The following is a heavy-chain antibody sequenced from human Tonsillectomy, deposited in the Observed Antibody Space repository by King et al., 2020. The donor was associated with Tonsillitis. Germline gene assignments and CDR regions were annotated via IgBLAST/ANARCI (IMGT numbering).Heavy chain of an antibody. J-gene: IGHJ6*02. CDR3: ATLLVGLRGLRFLELGFYLDV. D-gene: IGHD3-3*01. CDR2: FDPEDGET. CDR1: GYTLTEFS. Sequence: QLVQSGAEVKKPGASVKVSCKVSGYTLTEFSMHWVRQGPGKGLEWMGGFDPEDGETIYAQKFQGRVTMTEDTSTDTAYMELRSLRSEDTAVYYCATLLVGLRGLRFLELGFYLDVWGQGTTVTVSS. V-gene: IGHV1-24*01.